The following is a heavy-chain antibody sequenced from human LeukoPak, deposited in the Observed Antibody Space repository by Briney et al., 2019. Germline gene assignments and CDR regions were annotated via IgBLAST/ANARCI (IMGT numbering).Heavy chain of an antibody. CDR1: GFTFSSYV. CDR3: ARGAVTGYYMDV. V-gene: IGHV3-48*03. J-gene: IGHJ6*03. CDR2: INRSGSPV. Sequence: GGSLRLSCAASGFTFSSYVMHWVRQAPGKGLEWIAYINRSGSPVHLADSVKGRFTISRDNGDNSLYLQMKSLRADDTGVYYCARGAVTGYYMDVWGKGTTVIISS. D-gene: IGHD4-17*01.